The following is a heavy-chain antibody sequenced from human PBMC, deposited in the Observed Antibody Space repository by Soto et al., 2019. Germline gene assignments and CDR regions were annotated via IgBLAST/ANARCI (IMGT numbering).Heavy chain of an antibody. D-gene: IGHD2-2*01. CDR2: ISSSGSTI. CDR3: ARGHCSSTSCYPGWFDP. CDR1: GFTFSSYE. J-gene: IGHJ5*02. V-gene: IGHV3-48*03. Sequence: PGGSLRLSCAASGFTFSSYEMNWVRQAPGKGLEWVSYISSSGSTIYYADSVKGRFTISRDNAKNSLYLQMNSLRAEDTAVYYCARGHCSSTSCYPGWFDPWGQGTLVTVSS.